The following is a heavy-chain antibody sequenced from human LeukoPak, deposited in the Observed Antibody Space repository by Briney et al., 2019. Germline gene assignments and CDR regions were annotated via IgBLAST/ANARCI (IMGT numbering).Heavy chain of an antibody. CDR1: GGSISSGSYY. J-gene: IGHJ6*03. V-gene: IGHV4-61*02. CDR3: ARDYGSPKYYYYMDV. D-gene: IGHD4-17*01. CDR2: SYTSGST. Sequence: SQTLSLTCTVSGGSISSGSYYWSWIRQPAGTGLEWIGRSYTSGSTNYNPSLKSRVTISVDTSKNQFSLKLSSVTAADTAVYYCARDYGSPKYYYYMDVWGKGTTVTVSS.